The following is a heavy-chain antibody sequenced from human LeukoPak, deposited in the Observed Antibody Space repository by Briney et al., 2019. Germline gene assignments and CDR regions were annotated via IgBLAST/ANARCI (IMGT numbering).Heavy chain of an antibody. CDR1: GFTFSSYW. CDR2: INQGGSDK. D-gene: IGHD3-9*01. CDR3: TRDLMDYDVSTGLHHYYMDV. J-gene: IGHJ6*02. Sequence: GGSLRLSCAVSGFTFSSYWMSWVRQAPGKGLEWVANINQGGSDKSYVDSVKGRFTVSRDNAKKSLYLQMNTLRVEDTAVYYCTRDLMDYDVSTGLHHYYMDVWGQGTTVTVSS. V-gene: IGHV3-7*01.